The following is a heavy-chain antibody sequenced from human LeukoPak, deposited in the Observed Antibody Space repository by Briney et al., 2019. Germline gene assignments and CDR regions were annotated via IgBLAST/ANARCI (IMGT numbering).Heavy chain of an antibody. Sequence: SETLSLTCTVSGVSISSGGYYWSWIRQHPGKGLEWIGYIYYSGSTYYNPSLKSRVTISVDTSKNQFSLKLSSVTAADTAVYYCARVVVVVAATVWFDPWGQGTLVTVSS. V-gene: IGHV4-31*03. CDR2: IYYSGST. D-gene: IGHD2-15*01. J-gene: IGHJ5*02. CDR3: ARVVVVVAATVWFDP. CDR1: GVSISSGGYY.